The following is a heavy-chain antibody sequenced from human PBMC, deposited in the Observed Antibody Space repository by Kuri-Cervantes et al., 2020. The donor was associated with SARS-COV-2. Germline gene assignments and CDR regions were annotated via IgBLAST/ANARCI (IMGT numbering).Heavy chain of an antibody. J-gene: IGHJ5*02. CDR3: TTVLVFGWFDP. Sequence: GESLKISCAASGFTFSNAWMNWVRQAPGKGLEWVGRIKSKTDGGTTDYAAPVKGRFTISRDDSKNTPYLQMNSLKTEDTAVYYCTTVLVFGWFDPWGQGTLVTVSS. D-gene: IGHD3-16*01. CDR2: IKSKTDGGTT. CDR1: GFTFSNAW. V-gene: IGHV3-15*07.